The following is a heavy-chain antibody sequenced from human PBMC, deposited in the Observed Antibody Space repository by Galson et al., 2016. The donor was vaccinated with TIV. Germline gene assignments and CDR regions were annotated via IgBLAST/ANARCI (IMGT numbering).Heavy chain of an antibody. CDR3: VRGTKRSLEWLFTS. V-gene: IGHV3-21*01. CDR1: GFTFRNYT. D-gene: IGHD3-3*01. Sequence: LRLSCATSGFTFRNYTMNWVRQAPGKGLEWVSSISTKRTHIYYADSVRGRFIVSRDNAENSLFLQMDNLRAADTALYYCVRGTKRSLEWLFTSWGQGSLVTVSS. CDR2: ISTKRTHI. J-gene: IGHJ5*02.